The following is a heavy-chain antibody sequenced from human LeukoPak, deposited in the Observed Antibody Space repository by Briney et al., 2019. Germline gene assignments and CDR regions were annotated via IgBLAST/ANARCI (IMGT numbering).Heavy chain of an antibody. Sequence: SETLSLTCTVSGGSISSENYYWTWIRQPAGKGLEWIGRISTSVSANYNPSLKTRVTISVDTSKNQFSLKLSSVTAADTAVYYCARVPPAAEKHFDYWGQGTLVTVSS. CDR2: ISTSVSA. J-gene: IGHJ4*02. CDR3: ARVPPAAEKHFDY. V-gene: IGHV4-61*02. CDR1: GGSISSENYY.